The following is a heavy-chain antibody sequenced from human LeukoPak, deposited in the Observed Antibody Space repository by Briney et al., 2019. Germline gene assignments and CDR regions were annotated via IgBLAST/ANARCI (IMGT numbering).Heavy chain of an antibody. CDR3: ARDESTSILWW. CDR2: INPSGGST. Sequence: ASVKVSCKASGYTFTGYYMHWVRQAPGQGLEWMGWINPSGGSTSYAQKFQGRVTMTRDTSTSTVYMELSSLRSEDTAVYYCARDESTSILWWWGQGTLVTVSS. V-gene: IGHV1-46*01. CDR1: GYTFTGYY. D-gene: IGHD2-21*01. J-gene: IGHJ1*01.